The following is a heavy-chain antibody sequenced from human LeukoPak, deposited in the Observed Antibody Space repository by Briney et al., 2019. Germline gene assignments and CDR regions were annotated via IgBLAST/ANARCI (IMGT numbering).Heavy chain of an antibody. J-gene: IGHJ4*02. D-gene: IGHD2/OR15-2a*01. CDR1: GFTFSSYN. V-gene: IGHV3-21*01. Sequence: GGSLRLSCAASGFTFSSYNMNWVRQAPGKGLEWVSSISSSSGYIYHADSVKGRFTISKDNAKNTVYLQMNSLRAEDTAVYYCVSFYETYWGRGTLVTVSS. CDR2: ISSSSGYI. CDR3: VSFYETY.